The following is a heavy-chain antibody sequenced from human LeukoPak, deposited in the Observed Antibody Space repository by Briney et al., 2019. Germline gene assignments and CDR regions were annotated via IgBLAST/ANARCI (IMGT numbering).Heavy chain of an antibody. CDR2: IYYSGST. CDR3: ARGRYYDFWSGYWVYDAFDI. J-gene: IGHJ3*02. D-gene: IGHD3-3*01. Sequence: SETLSLTCAVYGGSFSGYYWSWIRQPPGKGLEWIGYIYYSGSTNYNPSLKSRVTISVDTSKNQFSLKLSSVTAADTAVYYCARGRYYDFWSGYWVYDAFDIWGQGTMVTVSS. V-gene: IGHV4-59*01. CDR1: GGSFSGYY.